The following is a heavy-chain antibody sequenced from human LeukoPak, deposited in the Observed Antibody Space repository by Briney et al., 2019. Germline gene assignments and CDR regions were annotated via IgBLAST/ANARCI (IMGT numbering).Heavy chain of an antibody. J-gene: IGHJ5*02. V-gene: IGHV3-7*01. Sequence: GGSLRLSCAASGFTFSSYWVSWVRQAPGKGLEWVANIKQGGSEKYYVDSVKGRFTISRDNAKNSLYLQMNSLRAEGTAVYYCARDEYCSSTSCSRHGWFNPWGQGTLVTVSS. CDR3: ARDEYCSSTSCSRHGWFNP. CDR2: IKQGGSEK. CDR1: GFTFSSYW. D-gene: IGHD2-2*01.